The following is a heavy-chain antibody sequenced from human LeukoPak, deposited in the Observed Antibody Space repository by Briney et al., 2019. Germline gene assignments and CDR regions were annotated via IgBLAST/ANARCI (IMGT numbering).Heavy chain of an antibody. J-gene: IGHJ2*01. Sequence: GGSLRLSCAASGFTFSTSDLHWVRQATGEGLEWVSAIGSGFDTFYSDSVKGRFTISRENAKNSLYLQINSLRAEDTAVYYCARERSGGFPWYWYFYRWGRGTRVTDPS. D-gene: IGHD1-26*01. CDR2: IGSGFDT. CDR3: ARERSGGFPWYWYFYR. CDR1: GFTFSTSD. V-gene: IGHV3-13*01.